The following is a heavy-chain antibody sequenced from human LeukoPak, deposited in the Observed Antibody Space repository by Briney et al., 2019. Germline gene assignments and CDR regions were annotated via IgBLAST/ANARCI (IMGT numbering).Heavy chain of an antibody. CDR1: GFIFDHYT. J-gene: IGHJ4*02. Sequence: PGGSLRLSCAASGFIFDHYTMHWVRQAPGKGLEWVSPISWDGGSTYYADSVKGRFTISRDNSKNSLSLQMNSLRAEDTALYYCAKDGKNYFDYWGQGTLVTVSS. CDR2: ISWDGGST. V-gene: IGHV3-43*01. CDR3: AKDGKNYFDY.